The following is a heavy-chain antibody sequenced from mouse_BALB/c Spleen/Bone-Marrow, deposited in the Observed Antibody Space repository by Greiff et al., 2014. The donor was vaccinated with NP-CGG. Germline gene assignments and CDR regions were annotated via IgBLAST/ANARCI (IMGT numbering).Heavy chain of an antibody. CDR1: GYTFTSYN. Sequence: QVQLQQPRAELVKPGASMKMSCKASGYTFTSYNLHWIKQTPGQGLEWIGAIYPGNGDTSYNQRFKGKATLTTDKSSNTAYMQLSSLTSEDSAVYYCAREGRSHFDHWGQGSTLTVSS. CDR3: AREGRSHFDH. V-gene: IGHV1-12*01. CDR2: IYPGNGDT. J-gene: IGHJ2*01.